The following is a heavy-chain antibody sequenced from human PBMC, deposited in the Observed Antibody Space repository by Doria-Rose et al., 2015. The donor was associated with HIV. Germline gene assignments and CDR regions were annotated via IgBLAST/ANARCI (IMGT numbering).Heavy chain of an antibody. CDR1: GVSLSSPGMG. CDR2: IFSDDGR. J-gene: IGHJ4*02. Sequence: SGPVLVKPTETLTLTCTVSGVSLSSPGMGVSWIRQPPGKALEWPANIFSDDGRSYKTSLKSRLTISRGTSKSQVVLTVTDRDPVDTATYYCARIKSSRWYHKYYFDFWGQGTLVIVSA. V-gene: IGHV2-26*01. D-gene: IGHD6-13*01. CDR3: ARIKSSRWYHKYYFDF.